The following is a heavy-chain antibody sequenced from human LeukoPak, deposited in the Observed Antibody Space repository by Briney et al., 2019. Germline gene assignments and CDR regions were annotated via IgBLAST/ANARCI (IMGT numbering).Heavy chain of an antibody. Sequence: QPGGSLLLSCATSGFTFSGADMHWVRQVSGKGQEWAGRIRSKGNKYATEYAASVKGRFTISRDDSKNTAYLQMNSLKTEDTAVYYCIHYGSGSYSTDYWGQGTQVTVST. D-gene: IGHD3-10*01. CDR3: IHYGSGSYSTDY. J-gene: IGHJ4*02. CDR2: IRSKGNKYAT. V-gene: IGHV3-73*01. CDR1: GFTFSGAD.